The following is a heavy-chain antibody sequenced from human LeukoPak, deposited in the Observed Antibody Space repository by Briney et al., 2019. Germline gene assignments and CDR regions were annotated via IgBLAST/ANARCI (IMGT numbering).Heavy chain of an antibody. V-gene: IGHV4-61*01. CDR2: IYYSGST. CDR1: GGSISSGSYY. Sequence: SETLSLTCTVSGGSISSGSYYWSWIRQPPGKGLEWIGYIYYSGSTNYNPSLKSRVTISVDTSKNQFSLKLSSVTAADTAVYYCARDVSSGWYGDYFDYWGQGTLVTVSS. J-gene: IGHJ4*02. D-gene: IGHD6-19*01. CDR3: ARDVSSGWYGDYFDY.